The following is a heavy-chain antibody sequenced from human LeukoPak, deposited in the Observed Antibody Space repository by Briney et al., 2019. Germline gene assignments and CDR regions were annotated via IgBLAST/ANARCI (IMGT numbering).Heavy chain of an antibody. J-gene: IGHJ4*02. CDR2: IDTAGNA. Sequence: PGGPLRLSCAASEFTFSSYDMHWVRQATGKGLEWVSTIDTAGNAWYPDSVKGRFTISRENAKNSLNLQMNSLRVGDTAVYYCARAKMPGIQTAGRVNYFDSWGQGTLVTVSA. V-gene: IGHV3-13*01. CDR3: ARAKMPGIQTAGRVNYFDS. D-gene: IGHD6-13*01. CDR1: EFTFSSYD.